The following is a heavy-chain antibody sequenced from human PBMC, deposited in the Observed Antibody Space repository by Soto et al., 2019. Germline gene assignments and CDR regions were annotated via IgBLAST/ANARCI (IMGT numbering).Heavy chain of an antibody. CDR1: GFSLSNARMG. J-gene: IGHJ4*02. Sequence: QVTLNESGPVLVKPTETLTLTCSVSGFSLSNARMGVSWIRQPTGKALEWLAHIFSNDEKSYSTSLKSRLTISKDTSKSQVVLTMTNMDPVDTATYYCARIVRQLGENDYWGQGTLVTVPS. CDR3: ARIVRQLGENDY. D-gene: IGHD6-6*01. V-gene: IGHV2-26*01. CDR2: IFSNDEK.